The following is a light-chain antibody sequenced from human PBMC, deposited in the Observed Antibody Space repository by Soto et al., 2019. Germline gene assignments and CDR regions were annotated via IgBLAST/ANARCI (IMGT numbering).Light chain of an antibody. V-gene: IGKV3-15*01. CDR2: GAS. J-gene: IGKJ1*01. Sequence: EIVMTQSPATLSVSPGERATLSCRASQSVSRNLAWYQQKPGQAPRLLIYGASTRATGIPVRFSGSGSGTDFTLTISSLQSEDSALYYCQQYKNWPRTFGQGTKVDIK. CDR3: QQYKNWPRT. CDR1: QSVSRN.